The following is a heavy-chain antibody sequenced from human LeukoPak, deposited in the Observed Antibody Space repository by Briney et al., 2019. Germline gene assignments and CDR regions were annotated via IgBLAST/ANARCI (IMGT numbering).Heavy chain of an antibody. Sequence: SETLSLTCTASGGSMSSYFWSWIRQPPGGGLEWIGDIYYSWSTHTHSSLKSPVTKSVDTSQNQFSWRLSSVTAADTVVYYCAREYSYYYLAAWGKGPTVTVSS. V-gene: IGHV4-59*12. CDR1: GGSMSSYF. J-gene: IGHJ6*03. CDR3: AREYSYYYLAA. CDR2: IYYSWST.